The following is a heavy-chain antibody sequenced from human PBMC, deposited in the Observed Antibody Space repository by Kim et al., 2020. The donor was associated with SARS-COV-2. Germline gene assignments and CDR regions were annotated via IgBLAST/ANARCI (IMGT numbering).Heavy chain of an antibody. Sequence: SETLSLTCAVYGGSFSGHSWSWVRQPPGQELEWIGEITDSGSPKYNPSLKSRLTISLDVSKNQFSLKLTSVTAADTGLYYCARGGVGVVPAPVLGLGPFYEYFILDVWGHGTTVTVSS. CDR3: ARGGVGVVPAPVLGLGPFYEYFILDV. J-gene: IGHJ6*02. CDR2: ITDSGSP. D-gene: IGHD2-2*01. CDR1: GGSFSGHS. V-gene: IGHV4-34*01.